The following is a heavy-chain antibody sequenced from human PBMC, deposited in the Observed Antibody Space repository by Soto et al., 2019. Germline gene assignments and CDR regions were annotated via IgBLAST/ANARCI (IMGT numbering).Heavy chain of an antibody. V-gene: IGHV3-74*01. CDR1: GFTFSSYW. D-gene: IGHD3-10*01. CDR3: ACLYGSGTNYGMDI. Sequence: EVQLVESGGGLVQPGGSLRLSCAASGFTFSSYWIHWVRQVPGKGLVWVSRINSDGSSTTYADAVKGRFTISRDNAKNTLYLQMNSLRAEDTAVYYCACLYGSGTNYGMDIWGQGTTVTVSS. J-gene: IGHJ6*02. CDR2: INSDGSST.